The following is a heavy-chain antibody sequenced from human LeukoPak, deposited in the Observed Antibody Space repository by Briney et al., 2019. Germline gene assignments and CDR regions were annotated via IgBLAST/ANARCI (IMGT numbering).Heavy chain of an antibody. D-gene: IGHD2-2*01. V-gene: IGHV1-2*02. CDR3: AREISEHIVVVPAAIYNWFDP. CDR1: GYTFTGYY. CDR2: INPNSGGT. Sequence: ASVKVSCKASGYTFTGYYMHWVRQAPGQGLEWMGWINPNSGGTNYAQKFQGRVTMTRDTSISTAYMELSRLRSGDTAVYYCAREISEHIVVVPAAIYNWFDPWGQGTLVTVSS. J-gene: IGHJ5*02.